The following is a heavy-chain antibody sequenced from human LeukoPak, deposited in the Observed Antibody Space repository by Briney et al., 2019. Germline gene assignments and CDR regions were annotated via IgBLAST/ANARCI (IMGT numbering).Heavy chain of an antibody. Sequence: SETLSLTCAVYGGSFSGYYWSWIRQPPGKGLDWIGEINHSGSTNYNPSLKSRVTISVDTSKNQFSLKLSSVTAADTAVYYCARGLGFPVRLRLTYYMDVWGKGTTVTVSS. CDR2: INHSGST. CDR1: GGSFSGYY. D-gene: IGHD5-12*01. V-gene: IGHV4-34*01. CDR3: ARGLGFPVRLRLTYYMDV. J-gene: IGHJ6*03.